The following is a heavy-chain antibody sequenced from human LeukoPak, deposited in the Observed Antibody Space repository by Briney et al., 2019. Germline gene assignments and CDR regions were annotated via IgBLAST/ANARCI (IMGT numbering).Heavy chain of an antibody. CDR2: IYHSGST. J-gene: IGHJ4*02. CDR1: GGSISSSNW. V-gene: IGHV4-4*02. CDR3: ARARGAIAAGDYFDY. Sequence: SETLSLTCAVSGGSISSSNWWSWVRQPPGKGLEWIGEIYHSGSTNYNPSLKSRVTISVDKSKNQFSLKLSSVTAADTAVYYCARARGAIAAGDYFDYWGQGTLVTVSS. D-gene: IGHD3-10*01.